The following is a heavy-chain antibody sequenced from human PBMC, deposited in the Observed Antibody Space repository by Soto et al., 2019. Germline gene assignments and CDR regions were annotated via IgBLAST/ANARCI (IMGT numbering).Heavy chain of an antibody. CDR1: GFTFSSYA. V-gene: IGHV3-30-3*01. CDR2: ISYDGSNK. Sequence: GGSLRLSCAASGFTFSSYAMHWVRQAPGKGLEWVAVISYDGSNKYYADSVKGRFTISRDNSKNTLYLQMNSLRAEDTAVYYCARGSPYYYDSSGLGYWGQGTLVTVSS. CDR3: ARGSPYYYDSSGLGY. D-gene: IGHD3-22*01. J-gene: IGHJ4*02.